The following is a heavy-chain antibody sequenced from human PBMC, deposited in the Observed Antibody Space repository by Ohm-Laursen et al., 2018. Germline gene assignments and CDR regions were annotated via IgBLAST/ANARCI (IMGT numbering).Heavy chain of an antibody. J-gene: IGHJ4*02. CDR1: GYTFTSFG. V-gene: IGHV1-18*01. Sequence: ASVKVSCKASGYTFTSFGITWVRQAPGQGLEWMGWISPYSGQTKYALKLQGRVTMTTDTSTSTAYMDVRGLRSDDTAVYYCARGDTYGFDYWGQGTLVTVSS. CDR3: ARGDTYGFDY. D-gene: IGHD3-10*01. CDR2: ISPYSGQT.